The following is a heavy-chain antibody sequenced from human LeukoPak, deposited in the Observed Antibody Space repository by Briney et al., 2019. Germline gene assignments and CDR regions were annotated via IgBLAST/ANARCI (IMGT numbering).Heavy chain of an antibody. CDR2: TYYRSKWYN. CDR1: GDSVSSNSAA. CDR3: ARGRSSSWYENTYYFDY. V-gene: IGHV6-1*01. D-gene: IGHD6-13*01. J-gene: IGHJ4*02. Sequence: SQTLSLTCAISGDSVSSNSAAWNWIRQSPSRGLEWLGRTYYRSKWYNDYAVSVKSRITINPDTSKNQFSLQLNSVTPEDTAVYYCARGRSSSWYENTYYFDYWGQGTLVTVSS.